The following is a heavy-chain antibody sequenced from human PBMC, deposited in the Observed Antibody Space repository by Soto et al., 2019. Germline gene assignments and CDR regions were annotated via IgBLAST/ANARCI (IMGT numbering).Heavy chain of an antibody. CDR2: IYPGDSDT. D-gene: IGHD3-16*01. J-gene: IGHJ6*01. CDR1: GYSFTSYW. CDR3: ATWAERRLVDYYGIDV. V-gene: IGHV5-51*01. Sequence: GESLKISCKGSGYSFTSYWIGWVRQMPVKGLEWMGIIYPGDSDTRYSPSFQGQVTISADKSISTAYLQWSSLKASDTAMYYCATWAERRLVDYYGIDVWGQGTTVTVSS.